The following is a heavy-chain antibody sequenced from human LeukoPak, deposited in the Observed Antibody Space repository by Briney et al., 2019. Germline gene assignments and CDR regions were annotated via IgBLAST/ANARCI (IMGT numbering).Heavy chain of an antibody. Sequence: GASVKVSCKTSGYTFTSYDVNWVRQATGQGLEWMGYMNPNSGITGFAQKFQGRITMTWDTSISTAYMELSSLRSDDTAVYYCARVYPVLGGRYFDYWGQGTLVTVSS. CDR2: MNPNSGIT. CDR1: GYTFTSYD. CDR3: ARVYPVLGGRYFDY. V-gene: IGHV1-8*01. D-gene: IGHD1-26*01. J-gene: IGHJ4*02.